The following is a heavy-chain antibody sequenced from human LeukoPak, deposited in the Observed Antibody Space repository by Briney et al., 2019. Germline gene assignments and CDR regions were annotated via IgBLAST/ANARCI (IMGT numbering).Heavy chain of an antibody. CDR2: ISYDGNNK. Sequence: PGRSLRLSCAASGFTFSSYAMHWVRQAPGKGLEWVAIISYDGNNKYYADSVKGRFTISRDSSKNTLYLQMNSLRAEDTAVYYCARGAGLLWFGDSTPLDYWGQGTLVTVSS. CDR3: ARGAGLLWFGDSTPLDY. CDR1: GFTFSSYA. J-gene: IGHJ4*02. V-gene: IGHV3-30*04. D-gene: IGHD3-10*01.